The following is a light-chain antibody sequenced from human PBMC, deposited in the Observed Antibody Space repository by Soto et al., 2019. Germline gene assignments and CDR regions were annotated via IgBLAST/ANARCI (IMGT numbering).Light chain of an antibody. Sequence: DIQMTQSPSTLSGSVGDRVTITCRASQTISNWLAWYQQKPGKAPKLLIYKASTLKSGVPSRFSGSGSGTEFTLTISSLQSDDFATYYCQHYNSYSEAFGQGTKVELK. CDR3: QHYNSYSEA. J-gene: IGKJ1*01. CDR2: KAS. V-gene: IGKV1-5*03. CDR1: QTISNW.